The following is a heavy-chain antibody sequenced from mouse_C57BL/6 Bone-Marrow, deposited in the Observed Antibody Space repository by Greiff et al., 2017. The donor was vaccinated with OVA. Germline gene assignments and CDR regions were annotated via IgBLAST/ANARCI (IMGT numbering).Heavy chain of an antibody. V-gene: IGHV7-3*01. CDR3: ARTGNWYFDV. D-gene: IGHD4-1*01. CDR2: IRNKANGYTT. J-gene: IGHJ1*03. CDR1: GFTFTDYY. Sequence: EVKLEESGGGLVQPGGSLSLSCAASGFTFTDYYMSWVRQPPGKALEWLGFIRNKANGYTTEYSASVKGRFTIPRDNSQSILYLQMNALRAEDSATYYCARTGNWYFDVWGTGTTVTVSS.